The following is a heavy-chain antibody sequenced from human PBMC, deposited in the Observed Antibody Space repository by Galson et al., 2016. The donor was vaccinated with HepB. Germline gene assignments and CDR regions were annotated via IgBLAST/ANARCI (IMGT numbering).Heavy chain of an antibody. D-gene: IGHD2-2*02. J-gene: IGHJ1*01. V-gene: IGHV3-33*01. CDR1: GFTFSNYA. CDR2: IFYDGSNK. Sequence: SLRLSCAASGFTFSNYAMHWVRQAPGKGLEGVAIIFYDGSNKNYADSVKGRFTISSDNSKNTLYLQFDSLRAEDTAVYYCSRDPHRYTLQLWGQGTLVTLSS. CDR3: SRDPHRYTLQL.